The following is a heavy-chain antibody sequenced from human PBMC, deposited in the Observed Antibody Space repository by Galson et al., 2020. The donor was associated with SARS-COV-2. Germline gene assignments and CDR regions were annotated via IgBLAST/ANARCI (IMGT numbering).Heavy chain of an antibody. J-gene: IGHJ3*02. CDR2: IWYDGCNK. CDR1: GFTFSSYG. Sequence: TGGSLRLTCAASGFTFSSYGMHWVRQAPGKGLEWVAVIWYDGCNKYYADSEKGRFTISRDNSKNTLYLQMNSRRAEDTAVYYCARETQGGSRYNWNGGGGLDIWGQGTMGTVSS. CDR3: ARETQGGSRYNWNGGGGLDI. V-gene: IGHV3-33*01. D-gene: IGHD1-20*01.